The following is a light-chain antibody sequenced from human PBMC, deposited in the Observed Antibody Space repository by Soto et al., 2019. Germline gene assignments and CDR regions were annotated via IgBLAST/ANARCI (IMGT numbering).Light chain of an antibody. CDR1: SSDVGGYKY. J-gene: IGLJ2*01. CDR3: SSYAGRNIVL. V-gene: IGLV2-8*01. Sequence: QSALTQPPSASGSPGQSVTIACTGTSSDVGGYKYVSWYQQHPGKAPKLMIYEVNKRPSGVPDRFSGSKSGHTASLTVSGLQADDEADYFCSSYAGRNIVLFGGGTKPTV. CDR2: EVN.